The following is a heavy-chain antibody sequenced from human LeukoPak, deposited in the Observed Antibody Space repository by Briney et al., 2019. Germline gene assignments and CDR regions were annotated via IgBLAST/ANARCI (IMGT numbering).Heavy chain of an antibody. J-gene: IGHJ3*01. D-gene: IGHD4-11*01. CDR2: IPRSGQNT. Sequence: PGGSLRLSCAASGFPFGDFAMTWVRQVPGGGLQWVSTIPRSGQNTYYADSVKGRFTISRDDYKGVLYLQMNTPRAEDTAMYYCVKDDYCSTPGCVIDALVVWGQGTVVTVSS. CDR3: VKDDYCSTPGCVIDALVV. V-gene: IGHV3-23*01. CDR1: GFPFGDFA.